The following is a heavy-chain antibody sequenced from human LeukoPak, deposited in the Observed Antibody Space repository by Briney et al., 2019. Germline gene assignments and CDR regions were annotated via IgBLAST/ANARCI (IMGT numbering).Heavy chain of an antibody. V-gene: IGHV3-33*08. Sequence: PGGSLRLSCAASGFTFSSCGMHWVRQAPGKGLEWVAVIWYDGSNKYYADSVKGRFTISRDNSKNTLDLQMNSLRAEDTAVYYCARDQYDYVWGSYRYYYFDYWGQGTLVTVSS. CDR1: GFTFSSCG. CDR3: ARDQYDYVWGSYRYYYFDY. CDR2: IWYDGSNK. J-gene: IGHJ4*02. D-gene: IGHD3-16*02.